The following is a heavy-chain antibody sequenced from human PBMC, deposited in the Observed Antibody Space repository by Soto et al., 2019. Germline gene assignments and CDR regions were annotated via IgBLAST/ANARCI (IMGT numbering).Heavy chain of an antibody. D-gene: IGHD6-19*01. Sequence: QVQLVQSGAEMREPGSSVKVSCKASGGTFSSSAINWLRQAPGQGPEWTGGIVPTFGTANYIEKFRGRVTSTADTSTSTAYMEVSSLTSEDTAMYFCARSETAGHRGFDIWGQGTMVTVSS. CDR1: GGTFSSSA. J-gene: IGHJ3*02. V-gene: IGHV1-69*06. CDR3: ARSETAGHRGFDI. CDR2: IVPTFGTA.